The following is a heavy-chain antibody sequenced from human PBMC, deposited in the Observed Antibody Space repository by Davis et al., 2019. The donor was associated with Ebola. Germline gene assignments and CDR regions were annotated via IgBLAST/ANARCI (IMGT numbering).Heavy chain of an antibody. V-gene: IGHV5-51*01. CDR1: GYTFTSYW. J-gene: IGHJ4*02. CDR3: ARRESAAALWDY. Sequence: GESLKISCKGSGYTFTSYWIAWVRQMPGKGLEWMGIIYPGDSDTRYRPSLQGQVTISVDKSITTAYLQWSSLKASDTAIYYCARRESAAALWDYWGQGTLVTVSS. D-gene: IGHD6-13*01. CDR2: IYPGDSDT.